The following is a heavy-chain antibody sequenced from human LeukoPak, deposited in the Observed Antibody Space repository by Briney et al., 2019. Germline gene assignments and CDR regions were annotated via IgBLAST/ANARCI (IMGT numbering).Heavy chain of an antibody. CDR3: AREGEFGYYFDY. CDR1: GFTFSSYA. Sequence: GGSLRLSCAASGFTFSSYAMSWVRQAPGKGLEWVSSISSSSSYIYYADSVKGRFTISRDNAKNSLYLQMNSLRAEDTAVYYCAREGEFGYYFDYWGQGTLVTVSS. CDR2: ISSSSSYI. D-gene: IGHD3-16*01. V-gene: IGHV3-21*01. J-gene: IGHJ4*02.